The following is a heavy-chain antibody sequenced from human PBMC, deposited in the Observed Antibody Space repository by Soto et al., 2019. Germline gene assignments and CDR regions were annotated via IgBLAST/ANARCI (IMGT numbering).Heavy chain of an antibody. CDR2: IYYSGST. J-gene: IGHJ4*02. CDR1: GGSISSYY. Sequence: SETLSLTCTVSGGSISSYYWSWIRQPPGKGLEWIGYIYYSGSTNYNPSLKSRVTISVDTSKNQFSLKLSSVTAADTAVYYCARHNGPDYDILTGSPSFFDYWGQGTLVTVSS. CDR3: ARHNGPDYDILTGSPSFFDY. V-gene: IGHV4-59*08. D-gene: IGHD3-9*01.